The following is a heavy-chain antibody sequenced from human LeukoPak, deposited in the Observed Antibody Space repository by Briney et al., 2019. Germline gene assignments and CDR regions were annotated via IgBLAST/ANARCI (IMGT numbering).Heavy chain of an antibody. CDR2: ISDSGGST. CDR3: ARRGDYGADMDV. J-gene: IGHJ6*02. V-gene: IGHV3-23*01. CDR1: GFTFSSYG. D-gene: IGHD4-17*01. Sequence: GGSLRLSCAASGFTFSSYGMHWVRQAPGKGLEWVSGISDSGGSTYYTDSVKGRFTISRDKSHNTLYLQMNSLRVEDTAVYYCARRGDYGADMDVWGQGTTVTVSS.